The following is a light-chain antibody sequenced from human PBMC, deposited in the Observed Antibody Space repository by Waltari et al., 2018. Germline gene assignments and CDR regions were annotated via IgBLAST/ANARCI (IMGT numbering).Light chain of an antibody. CDR3: QTGGHGTWV. CDR2: LNSDGSH. CDR1: SGHSTNI. V-gene: IGLV4-69*01. J-gene: IGLJ3*02. Sequence: QLVLTQSPSASASLGASVKLTCTLDSGHSTNIIAWHQQQPQKGPRYLMKLNSDGSHSKGDGIPVRFSGSSSSSGTERYLTISSVQSEDEADYYCQTGGHGTWVFGGGTKLTVL.